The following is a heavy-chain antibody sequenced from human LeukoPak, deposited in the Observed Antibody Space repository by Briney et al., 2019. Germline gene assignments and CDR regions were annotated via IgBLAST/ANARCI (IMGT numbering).Heavy chain of an antibody. V-gene: IGHV1-18*01. Sequence: GASVKVSCKASGYTFTIYDINWVRQAPGQGLEWMGWISAYTGNTNYAQKLQGRVTMTTDSSTSTAYMELRNLRSDDTAVYYCAIGYSYDTAFDYWGQGTLVTVSS. CDR2: ISAYTGNT. CDR3: AIGYSYDTAFDY. CDR1: GYTFTIYD. D-gene: IGHD5-18*01. J-gene: IGHJ4*02.